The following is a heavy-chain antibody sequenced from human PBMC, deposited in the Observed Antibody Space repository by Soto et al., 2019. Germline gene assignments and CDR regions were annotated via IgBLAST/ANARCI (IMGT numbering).Heavy chain of an antibody. J-gene: IGHJ6*02. Sequence: QVQLVESGGGVVQPGRSLRLSCAASGFTFSNYGMHWVRQAPGKGLEWVAVIWYDGSNKYYADSVKGRFTISRDNSKNTLYLQXNSLRAEDTAVYYCASEYCSGGSCYYYGMDVWGQGTTVTVSS. CDR1: GFTFSNYG. V-gene: IGHV3-33*01. D-gene: IGHD2-15*01. CDR3: ASEYCSGGSCYYYGMDV. CDR2: IWYDGSNK.